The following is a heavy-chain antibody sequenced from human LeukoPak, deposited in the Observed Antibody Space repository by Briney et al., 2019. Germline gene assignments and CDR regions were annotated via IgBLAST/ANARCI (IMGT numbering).Heavy chain of an antibody. CDR2: IYHTGST. D-gene: IGHD2/OR15-2a*01. V-gene: IGHV4-4*02. CDR1: GGSISSNNW. J-gene: IGHJ4*02. Sequence: SGTLSLTCAVSGGSISSNNWWSWVRQPPGRGLEWIADIYHTGSTNYSPSLKSRVTISVDKSKNQFSLKLSSVTAADTAVYYCAREYNSQSVLGYYFDYWGQGTLVTVSS. CDR3: AREYNSQSVLGYYFDY.